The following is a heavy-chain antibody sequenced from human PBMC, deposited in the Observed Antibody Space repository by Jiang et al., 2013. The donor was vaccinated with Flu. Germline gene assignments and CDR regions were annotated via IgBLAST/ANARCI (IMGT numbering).Heavy chain of an antibody. J-gene: IGHJ4*02. V-gene: IGHV3-66*01. CDR1: GFTVSSNY. Sequence: SCAASGFTVSSNYMSWVRQAPGKGLEWVSVIYSGGSTYYADSVKGRFTISRDNSKNTLYLQMNSLRAEDTAVYYCARDRYYYDTSGSLGHWGQGALGHRLL. CDR3: ARDRYYYDTSGSLGH. D-gene: IGHD3-22*01. CDR2: IYSGGST.